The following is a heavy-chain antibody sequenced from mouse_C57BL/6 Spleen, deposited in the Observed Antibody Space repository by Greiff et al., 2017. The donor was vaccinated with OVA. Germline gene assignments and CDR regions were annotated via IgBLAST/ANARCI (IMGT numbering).Heavy chain of an antibody. CDR2: IDPSDSYT. CDR3: ARKVHYYDAMDY. D-gene: IGHD1-2*01. J-gene: IGHJ4*01. V-gene: IGHV1-50*01. Sequence: VQLQQPGAELVKPGASVKLSCKASGYTFTSYWMQWVKQRPGQGLEWIGEIDPSDSYTNYNQKFKGKATLTVDTSSSTAYMQLSSLTSEDSAVYYCARKVHYYDAMDYWGQGTSVTVSS. CDR1: GYTFTSYW.